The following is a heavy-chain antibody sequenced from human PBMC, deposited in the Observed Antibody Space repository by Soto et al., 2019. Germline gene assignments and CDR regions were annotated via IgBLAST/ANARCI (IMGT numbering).Heavy chain of an antibody. Sequence: TSETLSLTCAVSGGSISSRTYYWGWIRQPPGKRLEWIGTIYYGGTTYYNPSLKSRVTISVDTSKNQFSLNLSSATAADSAVYYCARQAGTYYYYYMDVWGKGTTVTVSS. V-gene: IGHV4-39*01. D-gene: IGHD1-1*01. CDR2: IYYGGTT. CDR3: ARQAGTYYYYYMDV. J-gene: IGHJ6*03. CDR1: GGSISSRTYY.